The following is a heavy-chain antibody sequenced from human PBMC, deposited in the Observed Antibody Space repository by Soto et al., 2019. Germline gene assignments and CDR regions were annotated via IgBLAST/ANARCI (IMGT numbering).Heavy chain of an antibody. CDR1: GYTFTTFW. Sequence: PGESLKISCTGFGYTFTTFWISWVRQMPGKGLEWMGRIDPSASNTKYSPSFQGHVSISVDKSISTAYLQWSSLKASDTAIYYCARLYCTSDTCDSWFDPWGQGTLVTVSS. V-gene: IGHV5-10-1*01. J-gene: IGHJ5*02. CDR3: ARLYCTSDTCDSWFDP. D-gene: IGHD2-8*02. CDR2: IDPSASNT.